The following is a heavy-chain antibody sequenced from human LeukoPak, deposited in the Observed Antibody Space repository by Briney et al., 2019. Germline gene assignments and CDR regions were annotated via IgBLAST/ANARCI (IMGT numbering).Heavy chain of an antibody. CDR2: ISSSGSTI. CDR3: ARMSIAGGDY. V-gene: IGHV3-48*03. J-gene: IGHJ4*02. D-gene: IGHD6-6*01. Sequence: GGSLRLSCAASGFTFSSYEMNWVRQAPGKGLEWVSYISSSGSTIYYADSVKGRFTISRDNSKNTLYLQMNSLRAEDTAVYYCARMSIAGGDYWGQGTLVTVSS. CDR1: GFTFSSYE.